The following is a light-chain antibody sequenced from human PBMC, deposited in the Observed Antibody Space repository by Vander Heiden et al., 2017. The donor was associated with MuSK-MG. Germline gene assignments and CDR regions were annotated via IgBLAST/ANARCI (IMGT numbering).Light chain of an antibody. CDR2: AAS. CDR3: QQSDSTPYT. CDR1: QSISSY. V-gene: IGKV1-39*01. J-gene: IGKJ2*01. Sequence: IQMTQSPSSLSASVGDRVTITCRASQSISSYLNWYQQKPGKAPKLLIYAASSLQSGVPSRFSGSGSGTDFTLTISMLQPEDFATYYCQQSDSTPYTFGQGTKLEIK.